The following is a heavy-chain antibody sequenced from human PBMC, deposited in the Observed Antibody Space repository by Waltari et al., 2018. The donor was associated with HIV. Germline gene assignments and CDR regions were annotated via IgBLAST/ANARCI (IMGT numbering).Heavy chain of an antibody. J-gene: IGHJ6*02. CDR3: ARRGSSSRHYYGMDV. D-gene: IGHD6-13*01. Sequence: EVQLVESGGGLIQPGGSLRISCAASGFTVRSHYMSWVRQAPGKGLEWVSVIYSGGSTYYADSVKGRFTISRDNSKNTLYLQMNSLRAEDTAVYYCARRGSSSRHYYGMDVWGQGTTVTVSS. CDR2: IYSGGST. V-gene: IGHV3-53*01. CDR1: GFTVRSHY.